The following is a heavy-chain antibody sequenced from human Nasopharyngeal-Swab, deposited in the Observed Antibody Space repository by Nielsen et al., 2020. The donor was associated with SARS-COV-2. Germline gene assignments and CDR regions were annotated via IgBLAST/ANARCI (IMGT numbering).Heavy chain of an antibody. CDR2: INPSGGST. J-gene: IGHJ6*02. CDR3: ARDIVVVPAAIHYYYYGMDV. D-gene: IGHD2-2*01. CDR1: GYTFTSYY. V-gene: IGHV1-46*01. Sequence: ASVKVSCKASGYTFTSYYMHWVRQPPGQGLEWMGIINPSGGSTSYAQKFQGRVTMTRDTSTSTVYMELSSLRSEDTAVYYCARDIVVVPAAIHYYYYGMDVWGQGTTVTVSS.